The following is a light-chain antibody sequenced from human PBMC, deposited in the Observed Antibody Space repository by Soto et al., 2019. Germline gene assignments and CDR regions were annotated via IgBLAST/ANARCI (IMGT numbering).Light chain of an antibody. CDR3: QSYDNSLSGSGV. CDR2: GHN. CDR1: TSNIGAGYE. Sequence: QSVLTQPPSVSGAPGQRITISCTGSTSNIGAGYEVHWYQKLPGTAPKLLVSGHNIRPSGVPDRFSGFKSGASASLVITGLQAEDEADYYCQSYDNSLSGSGVFGGGTKLTVL. J-gene: IGLJ3*02. V-gene: IGLV1-40*01.